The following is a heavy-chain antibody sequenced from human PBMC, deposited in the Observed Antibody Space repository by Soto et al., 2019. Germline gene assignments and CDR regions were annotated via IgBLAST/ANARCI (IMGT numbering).Heavy chain of an antibody. CDR3: ARDPGYSTTWHQAFDI. D-gene: IGHD6-13*01. CDR1: GYTFTSYG. J-gene: IGHJ3*02. Sequence: ASVKVSCKASGYTFTSYGISWVRQAPGHGPEWMGRISTYNGNTNYVQKLQGRVTMTTDTSSNTAYLELRSLRYDDTAVYYCARDPGYSTTWHQAFDIWGQGTMVTVSS. V-gene: IGHV1-18*01. CDR2: ISTYNGNT.